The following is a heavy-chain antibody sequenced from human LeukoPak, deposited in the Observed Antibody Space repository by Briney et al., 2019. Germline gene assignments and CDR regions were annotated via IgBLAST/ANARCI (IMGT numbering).Heavy chain of an antibody. V-gene: IGHV3-23*01. CDR3: AELGITMIGGV. CDR2: ISVSGNT. J-gene: IGHJ6*04. CDR1: GFTLSSYA. D-gene: IGHD3-10*02. Sequence: GGSLRLSCAASGFTLSSYAMSWVRQGPGKGLEWVSVISVSGNTYHADSVKGRFTISRDNAKNSLYLQMNSLRAEDTAVYYCAELGITMIGGVWGKGTTVTISS.